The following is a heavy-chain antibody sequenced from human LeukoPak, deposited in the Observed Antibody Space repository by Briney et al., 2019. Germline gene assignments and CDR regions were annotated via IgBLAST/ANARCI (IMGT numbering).Heavy chain of an antibody. J-gene: IGHJ6*02. Sequence: GASVKVSCKASGYTFTSYDINWVRQATGQGLEWMGWMNPNSGNTGYAQKFQGRVTMTRNTSISTAYMELSSLRSEDTAVYYCARGNTPPLRFLEWFFNYYYYGMDVWGQGTTVTVSS. V-gene: IGHV1-8*01. D-gene: IGHD3-3*01. CDR1: GYTFTSYD. CDR3: ARGNTPPLRFLEWFFNYYYYGMDV. CDR2: MNPNSGNT.